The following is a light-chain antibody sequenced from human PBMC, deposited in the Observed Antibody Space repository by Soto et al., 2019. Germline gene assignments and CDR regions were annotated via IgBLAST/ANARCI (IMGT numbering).Light chain of an antibody. CDR1: QSVSSSY. J-gene: IGKJ5*01. Sequence: EIVVTQSPGTLSLSPGERATLSCRASQSVSSSYLAWYQQKPGQAPRLLIYGASSRATGIPDRISGSGSGTDFTLTISRLEPEDFAVYYCQQYGSSPLTFGQGTRLEIK. CDR2: GAS. CDR3: QQYGSSPLT. V-gene: IGKV3-20*01.